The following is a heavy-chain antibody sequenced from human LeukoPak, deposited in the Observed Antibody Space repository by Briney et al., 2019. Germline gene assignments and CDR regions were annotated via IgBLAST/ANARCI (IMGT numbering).Heavy chain of an antibody. CDR3: ARGFYGRSGFDI. V-gene: IGHV3-7*01. D-gene: IGHD4-17*01. Sequence: GGSLRLSCAVSGFTFSGYWMSWVRQAPGNGLEWVATINEDGSEKYYVDSVKGRFTISRDNAKSSLYLQMNSLRAEDTTLYYCARGFYGRSGFDIWGQGTMVTVSS. CDR1: GFTFSGYW. J-gene: IGHJ3*02. CDR2: INEDGSEK.